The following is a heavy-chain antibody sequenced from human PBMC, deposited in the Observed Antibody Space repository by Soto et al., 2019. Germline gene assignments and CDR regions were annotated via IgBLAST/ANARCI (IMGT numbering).Heavy chain of an antibody. CDR1: GASVINDY. CDR2: VYDSGST. Sequence: QVQLQESGPGVVKPSETLSLTCTVTGASVINDYWNWIRQPPGKGLEWIGFVYDSGSTSYNSSLKSRLTLSVDTSKNQFSLKLGSVPAADTAVYYCVRQVGATGSYSYAVWGQGTMVTVSS. J-gene: IGHJ3*01. CDR3: VRQVGATGSYSYAV. V-gene: IGHV4-59*02. D-gene: IGHD1-26*01.